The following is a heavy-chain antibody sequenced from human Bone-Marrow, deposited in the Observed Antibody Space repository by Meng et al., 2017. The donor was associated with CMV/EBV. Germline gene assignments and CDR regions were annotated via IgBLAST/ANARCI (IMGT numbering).Heavy chain of an antibody. D-gene: IGHD6-6*01. J-gene: IGHJ4*02. CDR1: GGTFNSYA. V-gene: IGHV1-69*05. Sequence: KDSGGTFNSYAISWVRQAPGQGLEWMGGIIPIFGTANYAQKFQGRVTITTDESTSTAYMELSSLRSEDTAVYYCARTGRSSSSLDYWGQGTLVTVSS. CDR2: IIPIFGTA. CDR3: ARTGRSSSSLDY.